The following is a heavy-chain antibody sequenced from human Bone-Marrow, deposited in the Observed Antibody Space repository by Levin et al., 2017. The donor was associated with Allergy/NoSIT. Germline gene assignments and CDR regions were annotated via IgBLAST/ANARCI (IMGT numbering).Heavy chain of an antibody. J-gene: IGHJ4*02. CDR1: GFTVSNNQ. V-gene: IGHV3-66*01. Sequence: ESLKISCAASGFTVSNNQMNWVRQFPGKGLEWVSLIYSNGVTNYADSVKGRFIISRDNSKNTLYLQMNSLRAEDTAIYYCARDVFRIINDCWGQGTLVTVSS. D-gene: IGHD3-10*01. CDR3: ARDVFRIINDC. CDR2: IYSNGVT.